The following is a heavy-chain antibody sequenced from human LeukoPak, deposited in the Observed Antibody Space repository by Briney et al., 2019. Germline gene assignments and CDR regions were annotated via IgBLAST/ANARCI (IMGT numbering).Heavy chain of an antibody. CDR3: ARDLYYYDSSGYYYHGYFDY. CDR2: INPNSGGT. CDR1: GYTFTVYY. V-gene: IGHV1-2*02. D-gene: IGHD3-22*01. Sequence: ASVTVSCTASGYTFTVYYMHWVRQAPGQGLEWMGLINPNSGGTNYAQKFQGRVTMTRDTSISTAYMELSRLRSDDTAVYYCARDLYYYDSSGYYYHGYFDYWGQGTLVTVSS. J-gene: IGHJ4*02.